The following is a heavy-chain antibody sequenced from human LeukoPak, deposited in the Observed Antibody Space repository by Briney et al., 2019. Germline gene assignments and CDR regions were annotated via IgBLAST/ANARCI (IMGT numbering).Heavy chain of an antibody. CDR2: INTNTGNP. D-gene: IGHD3-22*01. J-gene: IGHJ3*02. Sequence: AASVKVSCKASGYTFTSYYMHWVRQAPGQGLEWMGWINTNTGNPTYAQGFTGRFVFSLDTSVSTAYLQISSLKAEDTAVYYCARVGTDDYYDSSGNSDAFDIWGQGTMVTVSS. CDR3: ARVGTDDYYDSSGNSDAFDI. CDR1: GYTFTSYY. V-gene: IGHV7-4-1*02.